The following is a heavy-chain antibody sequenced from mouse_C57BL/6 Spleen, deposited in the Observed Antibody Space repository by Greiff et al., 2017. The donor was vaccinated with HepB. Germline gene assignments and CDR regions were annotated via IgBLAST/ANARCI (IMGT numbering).Heavy chain of an antibody. V-gene: IGHV1-53*01. J-gene: IGHJ2*01. CDR1: GYTFTSYW. D-gene: IGHD3-1*01. Sequence: QVQLKQPGTELVKPGASVKLSCKASGYTFTSYWMHWVKQRPGQGLEWIGNINPSNGGTNYNEKFKSKATLTVDKSSSTAYMQLSSLTSEDSAVYYCARPSTRGDYFDYWGQGTTLTVSS. CDR3: ARPSTRGDYFDY. CDR2: INPSNGGT.